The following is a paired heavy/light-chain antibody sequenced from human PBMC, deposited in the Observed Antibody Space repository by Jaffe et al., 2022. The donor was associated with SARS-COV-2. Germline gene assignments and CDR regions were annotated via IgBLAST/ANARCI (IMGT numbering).Light chain of an antibody. V-gene: IGLV1-51*02. CDR2: ENN. Sequence: QSVLTQPPSVSAAPGQKVTISCSGSSSNIGNNYVSWYQQFPGTAPKLLIYENNKRPSGIPDRFSGSKSGTSATLGITGLQTGDEADYYCATWDISLSDWVFGGGTKLTVL. J-gene: IGLJ3*02. CDR1: SSNIGNNY. CDR3: ATWDISLSDWV.
Heavy chain of an antibody. J-gene: IGHJ4*02. CDR1: EYSFSNYW. CDR2: IYPGDSDT. D-gene: IGHD6-13*01. CDR3: ARRGAPSSRNYYFDY. Sequence: EVQLVQSGAEVKKPGESLKISCKGSEYSFSNYWIGWVRQMPGKGLEWMGIIYPGDSDTRYSPSFQGQVTISVDKSISTAYLQWSSLKASDTAIYYCARRGAPSSRNYYFDYWGQGTLVTVSS. V-gene: IGHV5-51*01.